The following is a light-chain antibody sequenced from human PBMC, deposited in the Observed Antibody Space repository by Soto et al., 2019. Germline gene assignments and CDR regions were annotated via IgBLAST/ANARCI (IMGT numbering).Light chain of an antibody. V-gene: IGLV2-14*01. CDR3: SSYTGRSTNV. J-gene: IGLJ1*01. CDR1: SSDVGGYNF. Sequence: QSVLTQPASVSGSPGQSITISCTGTSSDVGGYNFVSWYQQHPGKAPKLIIYDVSNRPSGVSYRFSGSKSGNTASLTISGLQAEDEADYYCSSYTGRSTNVFGPGTKVPVL. CDR2: DVS.